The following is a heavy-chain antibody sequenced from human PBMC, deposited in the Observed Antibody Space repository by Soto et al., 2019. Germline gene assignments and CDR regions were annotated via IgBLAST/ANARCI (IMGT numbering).Heavy chain of an antibody. D-gene: IGHD3-16*02. Sequence: SETLSLTCTVSGGSITSSSYYWSWIRQPPGKGLEWIGYIHYTGSTNYNPSLKGRVTMSVDTSKNQFSLSLNSVTAADTAVYYCATRLNPRYYYGMDVWGQGTTVTVSS. CDR1: GGSITSSSYY. CDR3: ATRLNPRYYYGMDV. CDR2: IHYTGST. J-gene: IGHJ6*02. V-gene: IGHV4-61*01.